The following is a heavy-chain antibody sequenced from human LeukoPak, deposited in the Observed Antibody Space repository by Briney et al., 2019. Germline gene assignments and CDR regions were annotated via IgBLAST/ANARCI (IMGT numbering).Heavy chain of an antibody. CDR1: GFTFSSYW. CDR2: IKQDGSEK. D-gene: IGHD2-2*01. Sequence: PGGSLRLPCAASGFTFSSYWMSWVRQAPGKGLEWVANIKQDGSEKYYVDSVKGRFTISRDNAKNSLYLQMNSLRAEDTAVYYCARYCSSTSCQPLFYYYYYGMDVWGQGTTVTVSS. J-gene: IGHJ6*02. CDR3: ARYCSSTSCQPLFYYYYYGMDV. V-gene: IGHV3-7*01.